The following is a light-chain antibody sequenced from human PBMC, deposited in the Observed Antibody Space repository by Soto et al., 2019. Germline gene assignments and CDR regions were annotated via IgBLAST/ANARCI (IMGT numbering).Light chain of an antibody. CDR2: GAS. CDR1: QSVSST. V-gene: IGKV3-15*01. J-gene: IGKJ1*01. CDR3: QQYNNWRTWT. Sequence: EIVMTQSPATLSVSPGERATLSCRASQSVSSTLAWYQQKPGQAPRLLIYGASTRATGIPARFSGSGSGTEFTLTISSLQSEDFAVYYCQQYNNWRTWTFGQGTKVEIK.